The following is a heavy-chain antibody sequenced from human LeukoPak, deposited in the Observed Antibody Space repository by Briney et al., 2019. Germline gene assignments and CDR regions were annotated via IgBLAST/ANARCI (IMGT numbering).Heavy chain of an antibody. V-gene: IGHV1-18*04. Sequence: GASVKVSCKPSGYPVTTYGISWVRQAPGHGLEWMGWISGSNGNTKYAQKVQRRVTMTTSTSTTTAYMTLRILRSADTAVYYCARDRDRMVQGVTALFDYWGQGTQVTVSS. CDR1: GYPVTTYG. CDR2: ISGSNGNT. D-gene: IGHD3-10*01. CDR3: ARDRDRMVQGVTALFDY. J-gene: IGHJ4*02.